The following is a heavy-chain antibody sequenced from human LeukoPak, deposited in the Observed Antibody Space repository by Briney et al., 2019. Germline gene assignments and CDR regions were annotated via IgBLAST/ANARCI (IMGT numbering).Heavy chain of an antibody. Sequence: GGSLRLSCAASGFTFSSYSMNWVRQAPGKGMEWVANIKEDGSQQYYADSVKGRFTISRDNAKNSLYLQMNSLRVEDTAIYYCSRSLDYLGQGALVTVSS. V-gene: IGHV3-7*01. CDR2: IKEDGSQQ. CDR1: GFTFSSYS. J-gene: IGHJ4*02. CDR3: SRSLDY.